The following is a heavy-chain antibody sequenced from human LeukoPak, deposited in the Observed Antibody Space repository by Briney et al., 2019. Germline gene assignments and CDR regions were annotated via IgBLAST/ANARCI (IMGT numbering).Heavy chain of an antibody. CDR3: ARSKSSSGWYYRFDP. J-gene: IGHJ5*02. D-gene: IGHD6-19*01. CDR2: IYYSGST. CDR1: GGSISSSSYY. V-gene: IGHV4-39*07. Sequence: KPSETLSLTCTVSGGSISSSSYYWGWIRQPPGKGLEWIGSIYYSGSTNYNPSLKSRVTISVDTSKNQFSLKLSSVTAADTAVYYCARSKSSSGWYYRFDPWGQGTLVTVSS.